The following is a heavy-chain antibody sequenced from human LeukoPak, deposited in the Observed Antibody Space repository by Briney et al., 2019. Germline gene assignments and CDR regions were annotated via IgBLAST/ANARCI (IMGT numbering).Heavy chain of an antibody. J-gene: IGHJ4*02. CDR1: GGTSSSYA. Sequence: GASVKVSCKASGGTSSSYAISWVRQAPGQGLEWMGRIIPILGIANYAQKFQGRVTITADKSTSTAYMELSSLRSEDTAVYYCAREDIAAAGPYYFDYWGQGTLVTVSS. CDR2: IIPILGIA. D-gene: IGHD6-13*01. CDR3: AREDIAAAGPYYFDY. V-gene: IGHV1-69*04.